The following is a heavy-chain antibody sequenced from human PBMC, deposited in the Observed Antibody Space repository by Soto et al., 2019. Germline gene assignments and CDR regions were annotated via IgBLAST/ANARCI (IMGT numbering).Heavy chain of an antibody. Sequence: TLRLSCAASGFMFNTYALSWVRQAPGRGPEWVSVISGSDGSTSYANSVKGRFTISRDNSRNTLYLQMNSLRPEDTAVYYFTRAHILCRGGHSSYDSCSLNFWRQGTTVTVCS. CDR1: GFMFNTYA. D-gene: IGHD2-15*01. V-gene: IGHV3-23*01. CDR3: TRAHILCRGGHSSYDSCSLNF. CDR2: ISGSDGST. J-gene: IGHJ6*02.